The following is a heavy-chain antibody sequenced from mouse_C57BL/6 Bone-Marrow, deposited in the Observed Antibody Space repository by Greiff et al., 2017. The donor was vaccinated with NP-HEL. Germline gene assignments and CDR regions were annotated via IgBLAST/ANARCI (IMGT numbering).Heavy chain of an antibody. CDR1: GYAFSSSW. Sequence: QVQLQQSGPELVKPGASVKISCKASGYAFSSSWMNWVKQRPGKGLEWIGRIYPGDGDTNYNGKFKGKATLTADKSSSTAYMQLSSLTSEDSAVYFCERDYGNTWFAYWGQGTLVTVSA. CDR3: ERDYGNTWFAY. CDR2: IYPGDGDT. J-gene: IGHJ3*01. D-gene: IGHD2-1*01. V-gene: IGHV1-82*01.